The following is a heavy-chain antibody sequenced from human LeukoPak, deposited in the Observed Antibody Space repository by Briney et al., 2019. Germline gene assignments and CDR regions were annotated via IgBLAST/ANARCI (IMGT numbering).Heavy chain of an antibody. CDR1: GYTFTSYD. V-gene: IGHV1-8*01. CDR2: MNPNSGNT. Sequence: ASVKVSCKASGYTFTSYDINWVRQATGQGLEWMGWMNPNSGNTGYAQKFQGRVTMTRNTSISTAYMELSSLRSEDTAVYYCARSSPRVAGTFDYWGQGTLVTVSS. J-gene: IGHJ4*02. D-gene: IGHD6-19*01. CDR3: ARSSPRVAGTFDY.